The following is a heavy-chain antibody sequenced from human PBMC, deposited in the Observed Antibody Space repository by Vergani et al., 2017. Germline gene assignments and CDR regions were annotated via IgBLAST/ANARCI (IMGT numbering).Heavy chain of an antibody. CDR3: ARVNYYDSSGYYFAGRGYYFDY. D-gene: IGHD3-22*01. CDR2: ISSSSSYT. V-gene: IGHV3-11*06. J-gene: IGHJ4*02. CDR1: GFTFSDYY. Sequence: VQLLESGGGLVKPGGSLRLSCAASGFTFSDYYMSWIRQAPGKGLEWVSYISSSSSYTNYADSVKGRFTISRDNAKNSLYLQMNSLRAEDTAVYYCARVNYYDSSGYYFAGRGYYFDYWGQGTLVTVSS.